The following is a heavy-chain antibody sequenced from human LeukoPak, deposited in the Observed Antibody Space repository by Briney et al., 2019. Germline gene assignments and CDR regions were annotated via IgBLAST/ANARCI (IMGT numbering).Heavy chain of an antibody. CDR2: INPISGGT. Sequence: GGSVKVSCKASVYTLTGYYMHWVRPATGQGREWRGWINPISGGTNYAQKFQGRVTMTRDTSISTAYMELSRLRSDDTAVYYCARGWSYCWFDPWGEGTLVTVSS. CDR1: VYTLTGYY. D-gene: IGHD3-10*01. V-gene: IGHV1-2*02. J-gene: IGHJ5*02. CDR3: ARGWSYCWFDP.